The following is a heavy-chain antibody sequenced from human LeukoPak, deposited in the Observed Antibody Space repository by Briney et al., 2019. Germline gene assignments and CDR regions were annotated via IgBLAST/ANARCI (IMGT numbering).Heavy chain of an antibody. CDR1: GFTFSSYA. CDR2: ISGSGGST. Sequence: GGSLRLFCAASGFTFSSYAMSWVRQAPGKGLEWVSAISGSGGSTYYADSVKGRFTISRDNSKNTLYLQMNSLRAEDTAVYYCAKAGRYPNWFDPWGQGTLVTVSS. CDR3: AKAGRYPNWFDP. D-gene: IGHD3-9*01. J-gene: IGHJ5*02. V-gene: IGHV3-23*01.